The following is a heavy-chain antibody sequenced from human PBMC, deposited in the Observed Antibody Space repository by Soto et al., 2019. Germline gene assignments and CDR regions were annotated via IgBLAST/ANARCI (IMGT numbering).Heavy chain of an antibody. V-gene: IGHV4-31*03. CDR3: ARVFSDSSSFFDP. D-gene: IGHD6-13*01. CDR1: GGSISSGNYY. Sequence: SETLSLTCSVSGGSISSGNYYWSWIRQHPGKGLEWIGYIYYSGSTSYNPSLKSRVTISVDTSKNHFSLKLSSVTAADTAVYYCARVFSDSSSFFDPWGQGTLVTVSS. CDR2: IYYSGST. J-gene: IGHJ5*02.